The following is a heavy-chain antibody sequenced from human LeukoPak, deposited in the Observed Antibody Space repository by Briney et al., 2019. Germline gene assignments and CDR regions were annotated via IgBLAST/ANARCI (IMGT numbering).Heavy chain of an antibody. V-gene: IGHV4-59*01. J-gene: IGHJ5*02. CDR1: GGSISSYY. Sequence: SETLSLTCTVSGGSISSYYWSWIRQPPGKGLEWIGYIYYSGSTNYNPSLKSRVTISVDTSKNQFSLKLSSVTAADTAVYYCARDRTGLTTVTSGYNWFGPWGQGTLVTVSS. D-gene: IGHD4-17*01. CDR2: IYYSGST. CDR3: ARDRTGLTTVTSGYNWFGP.